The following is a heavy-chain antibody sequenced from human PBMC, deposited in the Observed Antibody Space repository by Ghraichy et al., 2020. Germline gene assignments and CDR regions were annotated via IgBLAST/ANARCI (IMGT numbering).Heavy chain of an antibody. Sequence: SETLSLTCAVSGGSFSDNFWSWFRQPPGKGLEWIGEVNHKGTTNSNPSLKRRVYISVDTSKVQFSLTLQSVTAADTATYYCARGSVREGSPYYWYFDLWGRGILVTVSS. D-gene: IGHD5-24*01. CDR2: VNHKGTT. CDR1: GGSFSDNF. V-gene: IGHV4-34*01. J-gene: IGHJ2*01. CDR3: ARGSVREGSPYYWYFDL.